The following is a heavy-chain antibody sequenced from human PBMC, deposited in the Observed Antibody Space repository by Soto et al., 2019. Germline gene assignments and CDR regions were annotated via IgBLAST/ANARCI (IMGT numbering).Heavy chain of an antibody. CDR1: GYTFTSYG. V-gene: IGHV1-18*04. CDR3: AREYLASHYYDSSGYPDAFDI. J-gene: IGHJ3*02. Sequence: ASVKVSCKASGYTFTSYGISWVRQAPGQGLEWMGWISAYNGNTNYAQKLQGRVTMTTDTSTSTAYMELRSLRSDDTAVYYCAREYLASHYYDSSGYPDAFDIWGPGTMVTVSS. CDR2: ISAYNGNT. D-gene: IGHD3-22*01.